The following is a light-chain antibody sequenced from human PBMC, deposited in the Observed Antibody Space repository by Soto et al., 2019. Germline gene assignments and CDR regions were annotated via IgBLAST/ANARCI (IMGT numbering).Light chain of an antibody. Sequence: DVAMTQSPLSLPVTLGQPASISCRSSQSLTYSDRNTYLNWFHLRPGQSPRRLIYKVSNRDSGVPDRFSGSGSGTDFTLKISRVEAEDVGVYYCMQGTHWPPYTFGQGTKLEIK. V-gene: IGKV2-30*01. CDR3: MQGTHWPPYT. CDR1: QSLTYSDRNTY. J-gene: IGKJ2*01. CDR2: KVS.